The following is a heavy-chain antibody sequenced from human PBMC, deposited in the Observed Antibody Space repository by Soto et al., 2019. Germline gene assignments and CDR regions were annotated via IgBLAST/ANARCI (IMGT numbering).Heavy chain of an antibody. V-gene: IGHV4-30-4*01. Sequence: LSLTCTVSGGSISSGDYYWSWIRQPPGKGLEWIGYIYYSGSTYYNPSLKSRVTISVDTSKNQFSLKLSSVTAADTAVYYCARTAAVRGGRSGWFDPWGQGTLVTVSS. CDR2: IYYSGST. CDR1: GGSISSGDYY. D-gene: IGHD3-10*01. J-gene: IGHJ5*02. CDR3: ARTAAVRGGRSGWFDP.